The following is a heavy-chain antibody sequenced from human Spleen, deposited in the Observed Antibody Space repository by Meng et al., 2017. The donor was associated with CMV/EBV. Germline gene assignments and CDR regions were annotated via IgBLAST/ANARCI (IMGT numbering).Heavy chain of an antibody. CDR3: ARQFNNWFDP. CDR1: GLSFSGHW. V-gene: IGHV3-74*01. CDR2: IDRDGGGT. J-gene: IGHJ5*02. Sequence: LSCAASGLSFSGHWIHWVRQPPGKGLIWVSRIDRDGGGTTYADSVKGRFTISRDNAKNTLYLQMNSLRAEDTAIYYCARQFNNWFDPWGQGTLVIVSS.